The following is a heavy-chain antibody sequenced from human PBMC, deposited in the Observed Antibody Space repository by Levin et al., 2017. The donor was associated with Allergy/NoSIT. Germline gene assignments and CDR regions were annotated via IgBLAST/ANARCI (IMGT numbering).Heavy chain of an antibody. CDR3: ARADPATESLDY. CDR1: GGSISSSSYY. J-gene: IGHJ4*02. V-gene: IGHV4-39*07. Sequence: SETLSLTCTVSGGSISSSSYYWGWIRQPPGKGLEWIGSIYYSGSTYYNPSLKSRVTISVDTSKNQFSLKLSSVTAADTAVYYCARADPATESLDYWGQGTLVTVSS. D-gene: IGHD4-17*01. CDR2: IYYSGST.